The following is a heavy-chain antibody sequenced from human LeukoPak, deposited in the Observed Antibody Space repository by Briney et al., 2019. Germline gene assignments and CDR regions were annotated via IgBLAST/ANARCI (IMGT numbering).Heavy chain of an antibody. Sequence: SETLSLTCTVSGGSISSYYWNWIRQSPGKGLEWLGYISYSGNTDYNPSLKSRLTMSVYTSNNQFSLKLNSVTAADTAVYYCARSAFSGIYYKVSYYYYMDVWGKGTTVTISS. CDR3: ARSAFSGIYYKVSYYYYMDV. V-gene: IGHV4-59*03. CDR1: GGSISSYY. D-gene: IGHD3-10*01. J-gene: IGHJ6*03. CDR2: ISYSGNT.